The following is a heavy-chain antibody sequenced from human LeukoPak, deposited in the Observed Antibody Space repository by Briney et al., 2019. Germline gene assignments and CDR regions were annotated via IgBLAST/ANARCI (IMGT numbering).Heavy chain of an antibody. CDR1: GFTFSSYA. J-gene: IGHJ5*02. CDR2: ISASGSDT. V-gene: IGHV3-23*01. Sequence: GGSLRLSCAASGFTFSSYAMSWVRQAPGKGLEWVSAISASGSDTYYADSVKGRFTISRDNSKNTLSLQMNSLRVEDTAIYYCAKDVRRCNGGCTWGQGTLVTVSS. D-gene: IGHD2-15*01. CDR3: AKDVRRCNGGCT.